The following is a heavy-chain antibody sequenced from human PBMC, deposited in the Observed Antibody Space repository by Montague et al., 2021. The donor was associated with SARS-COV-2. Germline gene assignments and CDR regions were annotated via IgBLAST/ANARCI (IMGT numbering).Heavy chain of an antibody. Sequence: SETLSLTCAVYGGSFSDNYWSWIRKPPGKGLEWIGEINHRGTSNYNPSHKSRVSISVDTSKNQFSLYLGSVTAADTAVYYCARGRQHFNMVVVVVTGGEYYFDFWGRGTLVAVSS. CDR3: ARGRQHFNMVVVVVTGGEYYFDF. CDR1: GGSFSDNY. V-gene: IGHV4-34*01. CDR2: INHRGTS. J-gene: IGHJ4*02. D-gene: IGHD3-22*01.